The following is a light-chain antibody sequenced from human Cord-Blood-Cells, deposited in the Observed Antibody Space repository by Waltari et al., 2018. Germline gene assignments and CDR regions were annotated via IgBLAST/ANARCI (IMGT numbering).Light chain of an antibody. Sequence: DIQMTPAPSSLSASVGDRVTITCQASQDISNYLTWYQQKPGKAPKLLIYDSSNLETGVPTRFRGSGSGTDFTCTISSLQPEDIATSYCQQYDNLPFTFGPGTKVDIK. V-gene: IGKV1-33*01. CDR3: QQYDNLPFT. CDR1: QDISNY. CDR2: DSS. J-gene: IGKJ3*01.